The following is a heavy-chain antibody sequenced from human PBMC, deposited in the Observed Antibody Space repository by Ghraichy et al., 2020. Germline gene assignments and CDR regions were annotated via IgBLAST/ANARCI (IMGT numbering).Heavy chain of an antibody. D-gene: IGHD3-3*01. Sequence: TLSLTCTVSGFSLSNARMGVSWIRQPPGKALEWLAHIFSNDEKSYSTSLKSRLTISKDTSKSQVVLTMTNMDPVDTATYYCARNLEWLSSYYYGMDVWGQGTMVTVSS. CDR2: IFSNDEK. V-gene: IGHV2-26*01. J-gene: IGHJ6*02. CDR3: ARNLEWLSSYYYGMDV. CDR1: GFSLSNARMG.